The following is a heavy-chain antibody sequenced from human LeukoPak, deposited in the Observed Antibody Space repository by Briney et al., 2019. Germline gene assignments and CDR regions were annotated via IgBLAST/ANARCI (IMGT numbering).Heavy chain of an antibody. CDR3: ARDNSVDDNAWWFDP. CDR1: GYTFTGYY. CDR2: INPTGDST. J-gene: IGHJ5*02. Sequence: ASVKVSCKASGYTFTGYYIHWVRQAPGQGLEWMGLINPTGDSTGYAQKFQGRVTMTRDMSTSTDYLELSSLRSEDTAIYYCARDNSVDDNAWWFDPWGQGTLVTVSS. D-gene: IGHD3-22*01. V-gene: IGHV1-46*01.